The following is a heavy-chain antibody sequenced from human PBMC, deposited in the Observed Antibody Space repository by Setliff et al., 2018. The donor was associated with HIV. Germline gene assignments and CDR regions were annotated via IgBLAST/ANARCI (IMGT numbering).Heavy chain of an antibody. Sequence: SETLSLICTVSRDSISSSSDYWGWIRQSPRKGLEWIGTIYSNGRTYYNPSLKSRVTMSLDTSKSQFSLKLRSVTATDTAVYYCARRIAVANYYFDFWGQGTLVTVSS. V-gene: IGHV4-39*01. CDR2: IYSNGRT. D-gene: IGHD6-19*01. CDR1: RDSISSSSDY. CDR3: ARRIAVANYYFDF. J-gene: IGHJ4*02.